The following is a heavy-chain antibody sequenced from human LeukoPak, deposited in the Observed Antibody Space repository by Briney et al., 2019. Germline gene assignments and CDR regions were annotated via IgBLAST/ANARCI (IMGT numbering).Heavy chain of an antibody. D-gene: IGHD5-18*01. J-gene: IGHJ4*02. Sequence: SVKVSCKASGDTFNRDPISWVRQAPGQGLEWMGGIIPIFGTANYAQKFQGRVTITADESTSTAYMELSSLRSEDTAVYYCARGSDTAMGYFDYWGQGTLVTVSS. CDR2: IIPIFGTA. CDR1: GDTFNRDP. CDR3: ARGSDTAMGYFDY. V-gene: IGHV1-69*01.